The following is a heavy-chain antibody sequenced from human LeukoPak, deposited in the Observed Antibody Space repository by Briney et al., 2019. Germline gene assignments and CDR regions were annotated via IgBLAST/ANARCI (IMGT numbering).Heavy chain of an antibody. CDR2: IYSGGNT. CDR3: AKDSGWPFDY. D-gene: IGHD6-19*01. J-gene: IGHJ4*02. Sequence: PGGSLRLSCAASGFAVSSNCMSWVRQAPGKGLERVSVIYSGGNTYYADSVKGRFTISRDNSKNTLYLQMNSLRAEDTAVYYCAKDSGWPFDYWGQGTLVTVSS. CDR1: GFAVSSNC. V-gene: IGHV3-53*01.